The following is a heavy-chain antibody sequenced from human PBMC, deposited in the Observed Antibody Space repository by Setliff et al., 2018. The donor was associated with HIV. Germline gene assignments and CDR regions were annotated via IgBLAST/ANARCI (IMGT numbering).Heavy chain of an antibody. J-gene: IGHJ4*02. Sequence: PGGSLRLSCAASGSTLSYYSMNWVRQAPGKGLEWISYISTSGSTIYYADSVKGRFTISRDNSKNTLYLQMNSLKVEDTAIYYCAKVYYADSGYFDSWGQGTLVTVSS. V-gene: IGHV3-11*01. CDR1: GSTLSYYS. CDR3: AKVYYADSGYFDS. CDR2: ISTSGSTI. D-gene: IGHD3-16*01.